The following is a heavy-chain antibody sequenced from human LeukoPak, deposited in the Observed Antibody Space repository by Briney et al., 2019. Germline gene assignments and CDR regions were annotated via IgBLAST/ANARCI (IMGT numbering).Heavy chain of an antibody. D-gene: IGHD4-23*01. CDR3: ARDVRGNSSSDY. Sequence: PGGSLRLSCAASGFIFSSHDMNWVRQAPGKGLEWVSYISTSSRIYYADSVKGRFTISRDNAKNSLYLQMHSLRDEDTALYYCARDVRGNSSSDYWGQGTLVTVSS. CDR1: GFIFSSHD. CDR2: ISTSSRI. J-gene: IGHJ4*02. V-gene: IGHV3-48*02.